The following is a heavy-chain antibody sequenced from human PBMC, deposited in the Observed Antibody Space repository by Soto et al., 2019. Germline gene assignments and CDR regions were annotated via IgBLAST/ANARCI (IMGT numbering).Heavy chain of an antibody. V-gene: IGHV3-74*01. D-gene: IGHD1-1*01. Sequence: PGGSLRLSCAASGFTFSSYWMHWVRQAPGKGLVWVSRINSDGSSTSYADSVKGRFTISRDNSKSTLYLQMNNLRADDTAVYYCAKLYWNPRYFDYWGQGARVTVSS. J-gene: IGHJ4*02. CDR1: GFTFSSYW. CDR2: INSDGSST. CDR3: AKLYWNPRYFDY.